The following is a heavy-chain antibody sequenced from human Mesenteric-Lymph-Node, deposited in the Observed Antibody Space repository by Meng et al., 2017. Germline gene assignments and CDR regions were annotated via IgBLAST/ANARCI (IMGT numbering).Heavy chain of an antibody. CDR2: INPNSGVT. D-gene: IGHD6-13*01. CDR1: GYTFTDYY. Sequence: QARLVQSGAEVRKPGASLRVSCKASGYTFTDYYVHWVRQAPGPGLEWMGWINPNSGVTDYAQTFQGRVTMTKDTSISTAYMELSGLRSDDTAVYYCARGSPLTAPAKLAFDIWGQGTLVTVSS. J-gene: IGHJ3*02. CDR3: ARGSPLTAPAKLAFDI. V-gene: IGHV1-2*02.